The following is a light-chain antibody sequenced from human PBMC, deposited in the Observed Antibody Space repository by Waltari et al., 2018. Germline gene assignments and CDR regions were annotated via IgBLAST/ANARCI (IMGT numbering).Light chain of an antibody. J-gene: IGLJ2*01. V-gene: IGLV3-25*03. CDR3: QSADDSGNHVL. CDR1: ELTAKY. CDR2: RNT. Sequence: SPGLTQPPSVSVSPRQTPMITCSGSELTAKYIYWFQQKSGQAPVVVIRRNTGRPSGIPERFSASDSGTTGTLVISGVEAEDEADYYCQSADDSGNHVLFGGGTKLTVL.